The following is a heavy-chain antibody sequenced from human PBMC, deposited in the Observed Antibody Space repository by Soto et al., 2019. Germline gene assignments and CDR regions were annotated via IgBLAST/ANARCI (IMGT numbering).Heavy chain of an antibody. CDR1: GGTFSSYA. CDR2: IIPIFGTA. J-gene: IGHJ5*02. CDR3: ARMRDILTEPVPDP. D-gene: IGHD3-9*01. V-gene: IGHV1-69*01. Sequence: QVQLVQSGAEVKKPGSSVKVSCKASGGTFSSYAISWVRQAPGQGLEWMGGIIPIFGTANYAQKFQGRVTITADESTSTAYMERSSLRSEDTAVYYCARMRDILTEPVPDPWGQGTLVTVSS.